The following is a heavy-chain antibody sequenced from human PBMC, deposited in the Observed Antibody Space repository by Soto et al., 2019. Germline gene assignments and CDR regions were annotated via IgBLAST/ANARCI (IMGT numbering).Heavy chain of an antibody. V-gene: IGHV4-59*05. CDR2: IYYSGST. D-gene: IGHD6-13*01. CDR3: ARQISAAGTFVDY. CDR1: GFTFSSYSMN. J-gene: IGHJ4*02. Sequence: GSLRLSCAASGFTFSSYSMNWVRQAPGKGLEWIGSIYYSGSTYYNPSLKSRVTISVDTSKNQFSLKLSSVTAADTAVYYCARQISAAGTFVDYWGQGTLVTVSS.